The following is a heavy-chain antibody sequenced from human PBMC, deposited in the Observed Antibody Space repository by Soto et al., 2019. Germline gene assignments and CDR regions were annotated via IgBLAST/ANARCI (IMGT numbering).Heavy chain of an antibody. CDR1: GYTFTSYG. V-gene: IGHV1-18*01. CDR2: ISAYNGNT. CDR3: ARDGRYYDSSGYYLNDAFDI. D-gene: IGHD3-22*01. J-gene: IGHJ3*02. Sequence: ASVKVSCKASGYTFTSYGISWVRQAPGQGLEWMGWISAYNGNTNYAQKLQGRVTMTTDTSTSTAYMELRSLRSNDTAVYYCARDGRYYDSSGYYLNDAFDIWGQGTMVTVSS.